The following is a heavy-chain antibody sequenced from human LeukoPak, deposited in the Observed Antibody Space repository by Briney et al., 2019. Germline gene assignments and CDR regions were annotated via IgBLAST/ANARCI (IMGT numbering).Heavy chain of an antibody. J-gene: IGHJ6*02. CDR2: ISGSGGST. CDR3: AKCGIAAAGPTRLLSSYYYYYGMDV. Sequence: PGGSLRLSCAASGFTFSSYAMSWVRQAPGKGLEWVSAISGSGGSTYYADSVKGRSTISRDNSKNTLYLQMNSLRAEDTAVYYCAKCGIAAAGPTRLLSSYYYYYGMDVWGQGTTVTVSS. D-gene: IGHD6-13*01. V-gene: IGHV3-23*01. CDR1: GFTFSSYA.